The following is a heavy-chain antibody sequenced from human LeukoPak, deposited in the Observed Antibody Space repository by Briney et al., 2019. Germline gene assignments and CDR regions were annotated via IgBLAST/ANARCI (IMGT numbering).Heavy chain of an antibody. Sequence: PSQTLSLTCAVSGGSISSGGYSWSWIRQPPGKGLEWIGYIYHSGSTYYNPSLKSRVTISVDRSKNQFSLKLSSVTAADTAVYYCARAWDYVYNWFDPWGQGTLVTVSS. CDR2: IYHSGST. D-gene: IGHD3-16*01. CDR1: GGSISSGGYS. CDR3: ARAWDYVYNWFDP. J-gene: IGHJ5*02. V-gene: IGHV4-30-2*01.